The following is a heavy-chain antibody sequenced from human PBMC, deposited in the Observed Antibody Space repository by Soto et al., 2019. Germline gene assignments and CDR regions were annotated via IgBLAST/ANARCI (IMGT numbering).Heavy chain of an antibody. D-gene: IGHD3-3*01. V-gene: IGHV1-69*02. Sequence: QVQLVQSGAEVKKPGSSVKVSCKASGGTFSSYTISWVRQAPGQGLEWMGRIIPILGIANYAQKFQGRVTITADKSTSTAYMELSSLRSEDTAVYYCAPPDLRYYYMDVWGKGTTVTVSS. J-gene: IGHJ6*03. CDR3: APPDLRYYYMDV. CDR2: IIPILGIA. CDR1: GGTFSSYT.